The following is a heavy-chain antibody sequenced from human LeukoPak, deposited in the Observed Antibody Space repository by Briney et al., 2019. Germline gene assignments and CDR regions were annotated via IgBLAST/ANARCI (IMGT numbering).Heavy chain of an antibody. D-gene: IGHD6-6*01. CDR3: ARGNIATRRGENWFDP. Sequence: ASVKVYCKASGYTFTGDFIHWVGQAPGQGLEWMGWINSDSGGTNYARKFQGRVTMTRDTSISTAYMELSSLRSDDTAVFYCARGNIATRRGENWFDPWGQGTLVTVSS. J-gene: IGHJ5*02. CDR2: INSDSGGT. CDR1: GYTFTGDF. V-gene: IGHV1-2*02.